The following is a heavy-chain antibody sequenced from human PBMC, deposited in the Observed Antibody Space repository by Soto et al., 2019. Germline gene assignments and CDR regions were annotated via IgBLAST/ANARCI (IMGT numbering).Heavy chain of an antibody. J-gene: IGHJ4*02. D-gene: IGHD2-15*01. CDR2: IKQDGSVK. V-gene: IGHV3-7*01. Sequence: EVQLVESGGGLVQPGGSLRLSCAASGFTFSTYWMSWVRQAPGKGLEWVANIKQDGSVKYYVDSVKGRFTISRDNAQNSMYLQMNSLRAEDTAVYYCASRVGYCSGTSCFDHWGQGTLVTVSS. CDR3: ASRVGYCSGTSCFDH. CDR1: GFTFSTYW.